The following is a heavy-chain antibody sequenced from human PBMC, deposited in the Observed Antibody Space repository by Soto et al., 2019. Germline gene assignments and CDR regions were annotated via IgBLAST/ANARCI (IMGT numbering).Heavy chain of an antibody. Sequence: QVQLVESGGGVVQPGRSLRLSCAASGFTFSSYAMHWVRQAPGKGLEWVAVISYDGSNKYYADSVKGRFTISRDNSKNTLYLQMTSLRAEDTAVYYCARDRDYSNYGGWFDPWGQGTLVTVSS. V-gene: IGHV3-30-3*01. D-gene: IGHD4-4*01. CDR2: ISYDGSNK. CDR1: GFTFSSYA. CDR3: ARDRDYSNYGGWFDP. J-gene: IGHJ5*02.